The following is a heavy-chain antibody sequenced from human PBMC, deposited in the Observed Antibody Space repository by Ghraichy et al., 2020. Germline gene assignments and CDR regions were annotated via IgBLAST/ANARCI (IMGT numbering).Heavy chain of an antibody. CDR1: GFSFSSYS. Sequence: GESLRLSCEASGFSFSSYSMNWVRQAPGKGLEWVSYIVTLSNDISYEASVKGRLTISSDTAKNSLYLQMNRLRVEDTAVYYCVRDHRWVFDIWGHGTMVIVSS. CDR3: VRDHRWVFDI. CDR2: IVTLSNDI. J-gene: IGHJ3*02. V-gene: IGHV3-21*01. D-gene: IGHD3-16*01.